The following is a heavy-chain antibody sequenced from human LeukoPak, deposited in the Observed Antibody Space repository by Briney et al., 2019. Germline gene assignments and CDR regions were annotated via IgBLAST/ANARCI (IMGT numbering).Heavy chain of an antibody. D-gene: IGHD6-19*01. CDR3: ARDQVYYGSGWFGLDP. CDR2: INPNSGGT. CDR1: GYTFSGYY. V-gene: IGHV1-2*02. Sequence: ASVKVSCKASGYTFSGYYIHWVRQAPGQGLEWLGWINPNSGGTKYAQKFQGRVTMTRDTSISTAHMELNRLTSEDTAVYYCARDQVYYGSGWFGLDPWGQGTLVTVSS. J-gene: IGHJ5*02.